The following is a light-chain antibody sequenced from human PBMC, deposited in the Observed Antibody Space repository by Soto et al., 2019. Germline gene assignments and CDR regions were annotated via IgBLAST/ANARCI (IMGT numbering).Light chain of an antibody. CDR1: QSVSSN. J-gene: IGKJ1*01. V-gene: IGKV3-15*01. CDR2: GAS. Sequence: EIVRTQSPATLSVSPGERATLSCRASQSVSSNLAWYQQKPGQAPRLLIYGASTRATGIPARFSGSGSGTEFTLTISSLQSEDFAVYYCQQYNNWPRTFGQGTKVAIK. CDR3: QQYNNWPRT.